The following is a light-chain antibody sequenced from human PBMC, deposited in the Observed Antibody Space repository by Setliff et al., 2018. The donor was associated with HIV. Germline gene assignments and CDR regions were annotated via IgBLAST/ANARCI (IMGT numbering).Light chain of an antibody. CDR1: DTDIGNHNL. Sequence: GSPGQSITITCTGSDTDIGNHNLVSWYQQYPGNAPKLIIYEVTRRPSGVSPRFSGSKSGNTASLTISGLQADDEADYHCCSFAGSTTSMVFGPGTKVTVL. V-gene: IGLV2-23*02. CDR3: CSFAGSTTSMV. J-gene: IGLJ1*01. CDR2: EVT.